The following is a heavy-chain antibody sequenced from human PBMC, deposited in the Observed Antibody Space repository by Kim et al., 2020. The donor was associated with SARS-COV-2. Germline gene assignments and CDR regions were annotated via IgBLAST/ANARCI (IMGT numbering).Heavy chain of an antibody. J-gene: IGHJ5*02. CDR3: ARAAAGTLWFDP. Sequence: IYYADSVKGRIAIARDNTQNTVFLQMDSLRDEDTAVYFCARAAAGTLWFDPWGHGTLVTVSS. CDR2: I. D-gene: IGHD6-13*01. V-gene: IGHV3-48*02.